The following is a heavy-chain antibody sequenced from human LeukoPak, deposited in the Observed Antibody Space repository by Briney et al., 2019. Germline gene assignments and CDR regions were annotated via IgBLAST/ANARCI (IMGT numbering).Heavy chain of an antibody. Sequence: GHSLKISCKGFGYRFTSYWIGWVRQMPGKGLEWMGITYPDDSDTRYSPSFQGQVTMSADKSISTAYLQWSSLKASDTAMYYCGRAIGHTSAWFESWGQGTLVIVSS. J-gene: IGHJ5*01. V-gene: IGHV5-51*01. CDR1: GYRFTSYW. CDR2: TYPDDSDT. CDR3: GRAIGHTSAWFES. D-gene: IGHD6-19*01.